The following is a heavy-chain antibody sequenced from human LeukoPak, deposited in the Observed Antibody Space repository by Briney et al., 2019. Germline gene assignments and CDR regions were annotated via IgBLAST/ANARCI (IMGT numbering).Heavy chain of an antibody. CDR1: GYTFTGYY. J-gene: IGHJ1*01. D-gene: IGHD3-22*01. CDR3: ARVPYYDSSGYTEYFQH. V-gene: IGHV1-2*06. CDR2: INPNSGGT. Sequence: ASVKVSCKASGYTFTGYYMHWVRQAPGQGLEWMGRINPNSGGTNYAQKFQGRVTMTRDTSISTAYMEPSRLRSDDTAVYYCARVPYYDSSGYTEYFQHWGQGTLVTVSS.